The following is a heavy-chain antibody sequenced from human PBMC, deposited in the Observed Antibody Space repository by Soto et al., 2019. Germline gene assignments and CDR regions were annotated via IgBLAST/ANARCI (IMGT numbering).Heavy chain of an antibody. CDR3: ARDKITGLFDY. D-gene: IGHD2-8*02. J-gene: IGHJ4*02. Sequence: SETLSLTCTVSGGSISSGGYYWTWIRQPPGTGLEWIGEINHSGSTNYNPSLKSRVTISVDPSKNQFSLKLTSVTAADTAVYYCARDKITGLFDYWGQGTLVTVSS. CDR1: GGSISSGGYY. V-gene: IGHV4-39*07. CDR2: INHSGST.